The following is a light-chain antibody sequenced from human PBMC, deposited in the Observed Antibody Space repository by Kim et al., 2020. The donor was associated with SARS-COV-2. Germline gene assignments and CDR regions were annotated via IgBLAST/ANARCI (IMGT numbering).Light chain of an antibody. CDR1: QCVSND. Sequence: EIVMTQSPATLSVSPGESVTLSCRASQCVSNDLAWYQQKPGQAPRLFIYGVSTRATGVPARFSGSGSGTEFTLTISSLQSEDFGLYFCQQYHDWPPFTFGQGTKLEI. CDR2: GVS. CDR3: QQYHDWPPFT. J-gene: IGKJ2*01. V-gene: IGKV3-15*01.